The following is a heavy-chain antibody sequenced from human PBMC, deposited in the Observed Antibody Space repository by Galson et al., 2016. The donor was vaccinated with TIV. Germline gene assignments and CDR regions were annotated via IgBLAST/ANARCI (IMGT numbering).Heavy chain of an antibody. D-gene: IGHD3-3*01. CDR2: IGTAGDT. V-gene: IGHV3-13*01. CDR3: AREALFGYYYIDV. CDR1: GFTFSNND. Sequence: SLRLSCAASGFTFSNNDMHWVRQATGKGLEWVSGIGTAGDTYYEGSVKGRFTISRENAKNSLYLQMNSLKAGDTAVYLCAREALFGYYYIDVWGKGTTVTVSS. J-gene: IGHJ6*03.